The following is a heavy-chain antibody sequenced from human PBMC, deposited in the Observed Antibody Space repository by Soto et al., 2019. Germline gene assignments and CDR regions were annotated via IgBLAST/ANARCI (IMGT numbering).Heavy chain of an antibody. CDR3: ARGCSGGSCYFDDAFDI. D-gene: IGHD2-15*01. V-gene: IGHV4-31*03. CDR2: IYYSGST. Sequence: PSETLSLTCTVSGGSISSGGYYWSWIRQHPGKGLEWIGYIYYSGSTYYNPSLKSRVTISVDTSKNQFSLKLSSVTAADTAVYYCARGCSGGSCYFDDAFDIWGQGTMVTVS. J-gene: IGHJ3*02. CDR1: GGSISSGGYY.